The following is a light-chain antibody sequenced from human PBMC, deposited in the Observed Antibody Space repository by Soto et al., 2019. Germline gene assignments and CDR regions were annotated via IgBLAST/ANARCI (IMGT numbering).Light chain of an antibody. Sequence: EIVLTQSPATLSSSPGETAILSCRASQYVGSRLAWYQHKPGQAPRLLIYYMSKRATGIPARFSGSGSGTDFTLTISSLAPDDFAIYYCHQRQSWPRTFGQGTTVDIK. J-gene: IGKJ1*01. V-gene: IGKV3-11*01. CDR3: HQRQSWPRT. CDR2: YMS. CDR1: QYVGSR.